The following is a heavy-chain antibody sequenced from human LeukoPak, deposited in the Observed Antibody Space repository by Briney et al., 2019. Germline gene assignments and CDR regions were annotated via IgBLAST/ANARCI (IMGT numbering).Heavy chain of an antibody. CDR2: ISTYNGDT. D-gene: IGHD2-2*02. J-gene: IGHJ4*02. CDR1: GCTFTNHG. CDR3: ARDCSSASCYNVY. V-gene: IGHV1-18*01. Sequence: ASVKVSCKASGCTFTNHGFSWVRQAPGQGLEWMGWISTYNGDTNYAQNLQGRVTMTTDTSTSTAYMEMRSLRSDDTAVYYCARDCSSASCYNVYWGQGTLVTVSS.